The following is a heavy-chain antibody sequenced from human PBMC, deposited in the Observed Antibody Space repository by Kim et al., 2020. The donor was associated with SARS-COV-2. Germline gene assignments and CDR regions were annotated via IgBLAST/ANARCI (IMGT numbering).Heavy chain of an antibody. J-gene: IGHJ4*03. CDR3: VRGGSESGFDY. CDR2: ISRGGTTT. V-gene: IGHV3-23*03. D-gene: IGHD3-10*01. Sequence: GGSLRLSCAASGFTFSTYDMGWVRQAPGEGLEWLSCISRGGTTTYYADSVKGRVTISSDKARNTLYLQMNSLRDEDTAVYYCVRGGSESGFDYWGQGAQVTVSS. CDR1: GFTFSTYD.